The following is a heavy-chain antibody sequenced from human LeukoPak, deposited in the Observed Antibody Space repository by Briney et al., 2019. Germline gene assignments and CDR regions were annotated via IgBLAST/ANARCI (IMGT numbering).Heavy chain of an antibody. CDR3: ARGGGSYPPGDDAFDI. D-gene: IGHD1-26*01. CDR2: MNPNSGNT. CDR1: GYTFTSYD. Sequence: ASVKVSCKASGYTFTSYDINWVRQATGQGLEWMGWMNPNSGNTGYAQKFQGRVTMTRNTSISTAYMELSSLRSEDTAVYYCARGGGSYPPGDDAFDIWGQGTMVTVSS. J-gene: IGHJ3*02. V-gene: IGHV1-8*01.